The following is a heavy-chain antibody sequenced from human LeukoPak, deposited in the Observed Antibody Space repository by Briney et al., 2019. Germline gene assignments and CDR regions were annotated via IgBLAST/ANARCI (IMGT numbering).Heavy chain of an antibody. CDR2: ISSSSSSI. Sequence: AGGSLRLSCAASGFTFSSYSMNWVRQAPGKGLEWVSYISSSSSSIYYAASVKGRFTISRDNAKNSLYLQMNSLRAEDTAVYYCARGAEYSSGWYNYWGQGTLVTVSS. J-gene: IGHJ4*02. CDR3: ARGAEYSSGWYNY. D-gene: IGHD6-19*01. CDR1: GFTFSSYS. V-gene: IGHV3-48*01.